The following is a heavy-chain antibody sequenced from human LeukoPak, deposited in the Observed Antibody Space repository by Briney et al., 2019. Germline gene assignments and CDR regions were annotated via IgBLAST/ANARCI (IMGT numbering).Heavy chain of an antibody. D-gene: IGHD3-3*01. CDR3: ASYDFWSGYPFDI. CDR1: GFTIRIYG. J-gene: IGHJ3*02. Sequence: PGTSLRLSCAVSGFTIRIYGMHWVRQAPGKGLEWVANIKQDGSEKYYVDSVKGRFTISRDNAKNSLYLQMNSLRAEDTAVYYCASYDFWSGYPFDIWGQGTMVTVSS. CDR2: IKQDGSEK. V-gene: IGHV3-7*03.